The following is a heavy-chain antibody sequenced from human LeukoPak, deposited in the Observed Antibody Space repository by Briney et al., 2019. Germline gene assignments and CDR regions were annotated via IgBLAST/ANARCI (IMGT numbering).Heavy chain of an antibody. J-gene: IGHJ4*02. Sequence: GGSLRLSCAASGFTFSSYAMSWVRQAPGKGLEWVSAISGSGGSTYYADSVKGRFTISRDNSKNTLYLQMNSLRAEDTAVYYYAKDAYYYDSSGYFYYWGQGTLVTVSS. D-gene: IGHD3-22*01. V-gene: IGHV3-23*01. CDR2: ISGSGGST. CDR1: GFTFSSYA. CDR3: AKDAYYYDSSGYFYY.